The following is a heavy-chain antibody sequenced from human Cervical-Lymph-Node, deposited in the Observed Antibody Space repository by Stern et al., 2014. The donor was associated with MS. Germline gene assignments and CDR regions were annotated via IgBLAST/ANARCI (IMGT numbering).Heavy chain of an antibody. Sequence: MQLVESGAEVKKPGSSVNVSCKPSGGKLSSSFAVSWVRQAPGQGLEWMGRIIPIIGLANYAQKFQTRLTITADKSTSTVYMELSSLTSEDTALYYCARGIVTNRPASTLHNLFDPWGQGTLVTVSS. D-gene: IGHD4-17*01. V-gene: IGHV1-69*09. CDR3: ARGIVTNRPASTLHNLFDP. CDR1: GGKLSSSFA. CDR2: IIPIIGLA. J-gene: IGHJ5*02.